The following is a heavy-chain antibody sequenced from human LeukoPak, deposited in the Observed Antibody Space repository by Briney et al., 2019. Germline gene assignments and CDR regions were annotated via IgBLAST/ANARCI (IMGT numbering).Heavy chain of an antibody. Sequence: KSSETLSLTCSVSGGSISSSSYYWGWVRQPPGKGLEWIGSIYYSGSTYYNPSLNSRVTISVDTSKNQFSLNLNSVTAADTAVYYCARHLRFGGEYYFDSWGQGTLVTVSS. D-gene: IGHD3-10*01. CDR2: IYYSGST. V-gene: IGHV4-39*01. CDR1: GGSISSSSYY. J-gene: IGHJ4*02. CDR3: ARHLRFGGEYYFDS.